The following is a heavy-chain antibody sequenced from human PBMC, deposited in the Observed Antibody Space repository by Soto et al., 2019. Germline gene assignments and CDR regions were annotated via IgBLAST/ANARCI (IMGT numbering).Heavy chain of an antibody. CDR2: ISVGSGQT. D-gene: IGHD2-15*01. J-gene: IGHJ3*02. CDR3: AAELYSGGICCSFDI. V-gene: IGHV1-18*01. Sequence: ASVKVSCKASGYTFTSYGISWVRQAPGERLEWIGWISVGSGQTNHAQNLQDRLTMTRDLSTSTAYLELTGLRSEDTAVYYCAAELYSGGICCSFDIWGQGTMVTVS. CDR1: GYTFTSYG.